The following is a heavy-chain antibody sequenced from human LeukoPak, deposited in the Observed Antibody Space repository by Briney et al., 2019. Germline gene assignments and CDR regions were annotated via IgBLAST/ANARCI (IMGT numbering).Heavy chain of an antibody. Sequence: SETLSLTCAVYGGSFSGYYWSWIRQPPGKGLEWIGEINHSGSTNYNPSLKSRVTISVDTSKNQFSLKLSSVTAADTAVYYCARHEPLDAFDIWGQGTMVTVSS. CDR3: ARHEPLDAFDI. J-gene: IGHJ3*02. V-gene: IGHV4-34*01. CDR2: INHSGST. D-gene: IGHD1-14*01. CDR1: GGSFSGYY.